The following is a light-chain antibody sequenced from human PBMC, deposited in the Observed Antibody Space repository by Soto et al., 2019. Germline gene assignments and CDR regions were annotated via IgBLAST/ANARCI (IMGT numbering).Light chain of an antibody. Sequence: QPVLTQSPSASASLGASVKLTCTLSSGHSNYAIAWHQQQSEKGPRYLMKLNSDGSHSKGDGIPDRFSGSSSGAERYLTISRLPSEDEADYYCQTWGSGIVVFGGGTQLTVL. V-gene: IGLV4-69*01. J-gene: IGLJ2*01. CDR1: SGHSNYA. CDR3: QTWGSGIVV. CDR2: LNSDGSH.